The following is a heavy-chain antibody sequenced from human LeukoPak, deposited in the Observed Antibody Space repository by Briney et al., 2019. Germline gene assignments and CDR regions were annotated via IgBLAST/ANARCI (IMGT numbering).Heavy chain of an antibody. CDR1: GFTFSSYA. D-gene: IGHD3-10*01. CDR3: ARDPQSRRGVFDY. J-gene: IGHJ4*02. V-gene: IGHV3-30*01. Sequence: QPGRSLRLSCAASGFTFSSYAMHWVRQAPGKGLEWVAVISYDGSNKYYADSVKGRFTISRDNSKNTLYLQMNSLRAEDTAVYYCARDPQSRRGVFDYWGQGTLVTVSS. CDR2: ISYDGSNK.